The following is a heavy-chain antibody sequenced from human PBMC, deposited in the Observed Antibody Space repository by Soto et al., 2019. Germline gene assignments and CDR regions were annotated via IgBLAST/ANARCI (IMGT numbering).Heavy chain of an antibody. CDR2: IWYDGSNK. V-gene: IGHV3-33*01. Sequence: QVQLVESGGGVVQPGRSLRLSCAASGFTFSSYGMHWVRQAPGKGLEWVAVIWYDGSNKYYADSVKGRFTISRDNSKNTLYLQMDSLRAEDTAVYYCARGFYGSGSYYNHRYWYFDLWGRGTLVTVSS. CDR3: ARGFYGSGSYYNHRYWYFDL. CDR1: GFTFSSYG. J-gene: IGHJ2*01. D-gene: IGHD3-10*01.